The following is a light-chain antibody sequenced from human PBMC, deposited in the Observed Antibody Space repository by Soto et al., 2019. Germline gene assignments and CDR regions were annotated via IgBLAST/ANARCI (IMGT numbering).Light chain of an antibody. CDR1: SSDIGAYIH. CDR2: DVS. J-gene: IGLJ1*01. CDR3: TSYTTSGTYV. Sequence: QSALTQPASVSGSSGQSIAVSCSGTSSDIGAYIHVSWYQQHPGKAPKLMIYDVSNRPSGVSDRFSGSKSGNTASLTISGLQAEDEADYYCTSYTTSGTYVFGAGTKLTVL. V-gene: IGLV2-14*03.